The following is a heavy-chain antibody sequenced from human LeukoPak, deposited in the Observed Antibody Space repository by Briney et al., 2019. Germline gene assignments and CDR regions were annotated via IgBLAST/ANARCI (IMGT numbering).Heavy chain of an antibody. V-gene: IGHV3-7*01. Sequence: GGSLRLSCADSGFTLSSYWMTWVRQAPGKGPEWVANIKQDGSEKYYVDSVKGRFTISRDNAKNSLYLQMNSLRAEDTAVYYCARVRVAPLYYMDVWGKGTTVTVSS. CDR2: IKQDGSEK. J-gene: IGHJ6*03. CDR3: ARVRVAPLYYMDV. CDR1: GFTLSSYW. D-gene: IGHD6-6*01.